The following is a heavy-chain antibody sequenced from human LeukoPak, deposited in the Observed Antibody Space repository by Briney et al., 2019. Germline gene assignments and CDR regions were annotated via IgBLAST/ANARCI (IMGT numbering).Heavy chain of an antibody. CDR3: ARDRRYGSGSYYSNWFDP. D-gene: IGHD3-10*01. CDR1: GGSISSYY. CDR2: INTSGST. Sequence: SETLSLTCAVSGGSISSYYWSWIRQPAGKGLEWIGRINTSGSTNYNPSLKSRVTMSVDTSKNQFSLKLSSVTAADTAVYYCARDRRYGSGSYYSNWFDPWGQGTLVTVSS. J-gene: IGHJ5*02. V-gene: IGHV4-4*07.